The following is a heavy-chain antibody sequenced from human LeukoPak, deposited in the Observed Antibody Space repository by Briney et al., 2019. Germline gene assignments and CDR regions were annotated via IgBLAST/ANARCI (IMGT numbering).Heavy chain of an antibody. J-gene: IGHJ6*02. D-gene: IGHD5/OR15-5a*01. CDR3: ARVASKGGMDV. CDR2: VHYTWNT. Sequence: PSETLSLTCSVSGGSIGSYHWSRIRQPPGKGLEWTGHVHYTWNTKYNPSLTGRVSISLDRSKNQFSLSLSSLTAADTAVYYCARVASKGGMDVWGQGTTVIVSS. CDR1: GGSIGSYH. V-gene: IGHV4-59*01.